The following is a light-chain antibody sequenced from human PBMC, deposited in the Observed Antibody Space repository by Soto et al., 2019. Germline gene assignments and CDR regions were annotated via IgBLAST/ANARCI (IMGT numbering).Light chain of an antibody. V-gene: IGKV3D-11*02. CDR2: GAS. CDR1: QSVSSK. Sequence: EIVLTQSPATLSVSPGERSTLSCRASQSVSSKLAWYQQKHGQXPRXXIYGASTRAAGIPARFSGGGSGTDLTITISSLEPEDFEVYDCQQRSNWQVTFGQGTRLEIK. CDR3: QQRSNWQVT. J-gene: IGKJ5*01.